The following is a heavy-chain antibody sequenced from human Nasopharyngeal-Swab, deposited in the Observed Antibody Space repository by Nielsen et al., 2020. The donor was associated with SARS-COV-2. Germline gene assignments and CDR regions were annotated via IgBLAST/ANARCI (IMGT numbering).Heavy chain of an antibody. CDR3: ARHGEQQLDRNWFDP. CDR2: ISAYNGNT. D-gene: IGHD6-13*01. V-gene: IGHV1-18*01. Sequence: ASVKVSCKASGYTFTSYGISWVRQAPGQGLEWMGWISAYNGNTNYAQKLQGRVTMTTDTSTSTAYMELRSLRSDDTAVYYCARHGEQQLDRNWFDPWGQGTLVTVSS. CDR1: GYTFTSYG. J-gene: IGHJ5*02.